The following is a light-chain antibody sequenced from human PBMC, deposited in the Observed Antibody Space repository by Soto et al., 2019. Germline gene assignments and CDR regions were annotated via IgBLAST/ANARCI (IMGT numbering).Light chain of an antibody. CDR3: SSYTSSSAYV. V-gene: IGLV2-14*01. J-gene: IGLJ1*01. Sequence: QSVLTQPACVSGSPGQSITMSCTGTSSDFGGYNYVSWYQQHPGKAPKLMIYEVSNRPSGVSNRFSGSKSGNTASLTISGLQAEDEADYYCSSYTSSSAYVFGTGTKVTV. CDR1: SSDFGGYNY. CDR2: EVS.